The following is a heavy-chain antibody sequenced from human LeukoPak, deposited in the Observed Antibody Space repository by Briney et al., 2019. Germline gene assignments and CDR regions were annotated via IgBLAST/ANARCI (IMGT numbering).Heavy chain of an antibody. D-gene: IGHD3-16*01. V-gene: IGHV4-34*01. CDR3: ARSVLWAYYMDV. CDR1: GGSFSGYY. CDR2: INHSGST. Sequence: SETLSLTCAVYGGSFSGYYWSWIRQPPGKGLEWIGEINHSGSTNYNPSLKSRATISVDTSKNQFSLKLSSVTAADTAVYYCARSVLWAYYMDVWGKGTTVTVSS. J-gene: IGHJ6*03.